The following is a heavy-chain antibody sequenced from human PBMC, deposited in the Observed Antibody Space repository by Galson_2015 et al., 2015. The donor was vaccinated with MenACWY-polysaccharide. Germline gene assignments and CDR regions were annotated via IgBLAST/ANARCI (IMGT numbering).Heavy chain of an antibody. Sequence: SLRLSCAASGFTFTDHYMTWIRQAPGRGLEWVTNIKGDGSDKNYAGSLKGRFTISRDNAKNSIYLQMNSLRVEDTAVYYCARDALMAPVDFWGQGALVTVSS. J-gene: IGHJ4*02. CDR3: ARDALMAPVDF. D-gene: IGHD3-10*01. V-gene: IGHV3-7*01. CDR2: IKGDGSDK. CDR1: GFTFTDHY.